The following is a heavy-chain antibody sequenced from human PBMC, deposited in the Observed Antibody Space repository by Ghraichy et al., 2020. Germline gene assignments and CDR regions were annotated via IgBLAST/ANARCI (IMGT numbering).Heavy chain of an antibody. CDR3: AMEGRGVVVGISADY. D-gene: IGHD2-15*01. Sequence: LSLTCAVSGFSFKNFAVHWVRQAPGKGLEWVAVISYDGSNKYYADSVKGRFTISRDNSNNTLYLQMNSLTPEDTALYYCAMEGRGVVVGISADYWGQGTLVTVSS. J-gene: IGHJ4*02. V-gene: IGHV3-30*04. CDR2: ISYDGSNK. CDR1: GFSFKNFA.